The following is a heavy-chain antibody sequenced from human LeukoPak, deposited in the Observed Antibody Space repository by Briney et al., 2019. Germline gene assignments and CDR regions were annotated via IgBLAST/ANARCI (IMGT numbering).Heavy chain of an antibody. CDR2: FDPEDGET. V-gene: IGHV1-24*01. CDR3: ATDGSGNYYYYGMDV. CDR1: GYTLTELS. D-gene: IGHD5-12*01. J-gene: IGHJ6*02. Sequence: ASVKVSCKVSGYTLTELSMHWVRQAPGKGLEWMGGFDPEDGETIYAQKFQGRVTMTEDTSADTAYMELSSLRSEDTAVYYCATDGSGNYYYYGMDVWGQGTTVTVSS.